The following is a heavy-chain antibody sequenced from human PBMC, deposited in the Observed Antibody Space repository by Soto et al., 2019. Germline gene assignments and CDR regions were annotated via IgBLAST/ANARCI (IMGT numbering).Heavy chain of an antibody. CDR3: ARVNVVVVEGDWFDP. CDR2: IYSGGST. J-gene: IGHJ5*02. D-gene: IGHD2-15*01. V-gene: IGHV3-53*02. Sequence: EVQLVETGGGLIQPGGSLRLSCAASGFTVSSNYMSWVRQAPGKGLEWVSVIYSGGSTYYADSVKGRFTISRDNSKNTLYLQMNSLRAEDTAVYYCARVNVVVVEGDWFDPWGQGTLVTVSS. CDR1: GFTVSSNY.